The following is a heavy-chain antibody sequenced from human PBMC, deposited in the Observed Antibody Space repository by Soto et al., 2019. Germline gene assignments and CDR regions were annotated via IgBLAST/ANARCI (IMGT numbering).Heavy chain of an antibody. Sequence: QVQLQQWGAGLLKPSETLSLTCAVSGESFSDYFWSWIRQPPGKGLEWIGEIDQTGRTNYKLSLKSRVIMSVDTSKNQFSLNLSSVTAADTAMYYCARGVGSGRDYGLDVWGQGTTVTVS. CDR2: IDQTGRT. D-gene: IGHD3-10*01. CDR3: ARGVGSGRDYGLDV. V-gene: IGHV4-34*01. CDR1: GESFSDYF. J-gene: IGHJ6*02.